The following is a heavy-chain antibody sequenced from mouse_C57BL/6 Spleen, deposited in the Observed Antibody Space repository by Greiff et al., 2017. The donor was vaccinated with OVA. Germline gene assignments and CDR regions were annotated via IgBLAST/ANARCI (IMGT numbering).Heavy chain of an antibody. CDR3: ARRLVSYWYFDV. D-gene: IGHD2-2*01. Sequence: QVQLQQPGAELVKPGASVKLSCKASGYTFTSYWMHWVKQRPGQGLEWIGMIHPNSGSTNYNEKFKSKATLTVDKSSSTAYMQLSSLTSEDSAVYYCARRLVSYWYFDVWGTGTTVTVSS. V-gene: IGHV1-64*01. CDR1: GYTFTSYW. CDR2: IHPNSGST. J-gene: IGHJ1*03.